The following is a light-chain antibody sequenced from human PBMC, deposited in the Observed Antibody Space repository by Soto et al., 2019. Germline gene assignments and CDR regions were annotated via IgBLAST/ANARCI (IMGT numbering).Light chain of an antibody. Sequence: QSVLTQPASVSGSPGQSITISCSGTISDVCGSNYVSGYQHHPGKAPRLMIFDVSNRPSGISNRFSGSKSGSTASLAISGLQAEDEADYYCSSYSSSSSPVVFGGGTKVAVL. V-gene: IGLV2-14*03. CDR3: SSYSSSSSPVV. CDR2: DVS. J-gene: IGLJ2*01. CDR1: ISDVCGSNY.